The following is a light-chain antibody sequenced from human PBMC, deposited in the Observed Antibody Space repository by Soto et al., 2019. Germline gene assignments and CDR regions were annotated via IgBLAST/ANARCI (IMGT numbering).Light chain of an antibody. J-gene: IGLJ1*01. CDR3: QSYDSSLSAFV. CDR2: GNN. Sequence: QSALAQPPSVSGAPGQRVTLSCTGSSSNIGAGFDAHWYQQFPGTAPKLLIYGNNNRPSGVPDRFSASKSGTSASLAITGLQAEDEADYYCQSYDSSLSAFVFGTGTKDTVL. V-gene: IGLV1-40*01. CDR1: SSNIGAGFD.